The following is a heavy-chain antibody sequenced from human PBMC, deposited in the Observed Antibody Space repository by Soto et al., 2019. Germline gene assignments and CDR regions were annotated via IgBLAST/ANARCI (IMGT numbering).Heavy chain of an antibody. CDR2: IYSSGST. V-gene: IGHV4-61*01. D-gene: IGHD5-12*01. J-gene: IGHJ4*02. CDR3: ARDSLALFDS. CDR1: DGSVSSGSYH. Sequence: SETLSLTCTVSDGSVSSGSYHWTWIRQPPGKGLEWIGYIYSSGSTLYNPSLKSRVIISVDTSMNQFSLKLSSVTAADTAVYYCARDSLALFDSWGQGTLVTVSS.